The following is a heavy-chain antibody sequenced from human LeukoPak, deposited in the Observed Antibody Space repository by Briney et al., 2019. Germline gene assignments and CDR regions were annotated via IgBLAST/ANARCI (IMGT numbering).Heavy chain of an antibody. J-gene: IGHJ4*02. CDR1: GYTFTSYY. CDR2: INPSGGST. D-gene: IGHD3-22*01. CDR3: ARDEGGTYYYDSSGYL. Sequence: ASVKVSCKASGYTFTSYYMHWVRQAPGQGLEWMGIINPSGGSTSYAQKFQGRVTMTRDTSTSTVYMELGSLRSEDTAVYYCARDEGGTYYYDSSGYLWGQGTLVTVSS. V-gene: IGHV1-46*01.